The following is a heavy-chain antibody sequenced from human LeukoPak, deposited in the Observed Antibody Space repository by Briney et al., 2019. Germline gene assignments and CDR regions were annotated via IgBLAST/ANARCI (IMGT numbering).Heavy chain of an antibody. CDR1: GGSFSGYY. V-gene: IGHV4-34*01. CDR2: IIHSGST. D-gene: IGHD2-8*01. CDR3: ARGTVLMGYASFDY. Sequence: SETLSLTCAVYGGSFSGYYWTWIRQPPGKGLEWIGEIIHSGSTNYNPSLKSRLTVTVDTSNNHFSLKLTSVTAADMAVYYCARGTVLMGYASFDYWGQGTLVTVSS. J-gene: IGHJ4*02.